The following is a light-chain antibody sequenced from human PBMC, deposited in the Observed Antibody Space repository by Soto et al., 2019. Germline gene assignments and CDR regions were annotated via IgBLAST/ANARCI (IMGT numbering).Light chain of an antibody. CDR3: QQYNNWPWT. Sequence: EIVMTQSPATLSVSPGERATLSCRASQSVSSNLAWYQQKPGRAPRLLIYGASTRATGIPARFSGSGSGTEFTLTISSLQSVDFAVYYCQQYNNWPWTFGQGTKVEIK. J-gene: IGKJ1*01. CDR2: GAS. V-gene: IGKV3-15*01. CDR1: QSVSSN.